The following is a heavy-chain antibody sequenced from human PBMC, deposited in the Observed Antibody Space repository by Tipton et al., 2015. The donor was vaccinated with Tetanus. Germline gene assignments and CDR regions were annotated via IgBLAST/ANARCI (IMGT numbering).Heavy chain of an antibody. V-gene: IGHV3-33*01. J-gene: IGHJ4*02. Sequence: SLRLSCEASGFQFSSYAMHWVRQAPGKGLEWLAVIWYDGSDRFYADSVKGRFTISRDNSRNTLALQMTSLKADDTAVYYCARAFCNYNCHGGYFDYWGQGTLVTVSS. CDR2: IWYDGSDR. D-gene: IGHD2/OR15-2a*01. CDR3: ARAFCNYNCHGGYFDY. CDR1: GFQFSSYA.